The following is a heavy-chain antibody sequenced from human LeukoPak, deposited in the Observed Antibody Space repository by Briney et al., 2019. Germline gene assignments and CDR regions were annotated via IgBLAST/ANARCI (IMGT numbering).Heavy chain of an antibody. D-gene: IGHD6-19*01. V-gene: IGHV1-3*01. CDR2: INAANGNT. Sequence: ASVKVSGKTSGFNFITYTMHWVRQAPGQRLEWMGWINAANGNTQYSQKFQGRVTITRDTSASTAYMELSSLRSEDTAVYYCARGAPIRVAVAATFDPWGQGTLVTVPS. CDR1: GFNFITYT. CDR3: ARGAPIRVAVAATFDP. J-gene: IGHJ5*02.